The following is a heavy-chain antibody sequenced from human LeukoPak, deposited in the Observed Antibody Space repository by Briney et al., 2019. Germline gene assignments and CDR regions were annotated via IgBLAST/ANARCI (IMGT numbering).Heavy chain of an antibody. CDR3: ARGDRDYYDSSGPWAFDI. CDR2: IYYSGST. D-gene: IGHD3-22*01. CDR1: GGSISSYY. Sequence: SGTLSLTCAVSGGSISSYYWSWIRRPPGKGLEWIGYIYYSGSTYYNLSLKSRVTISVDTSKNQFSLKLSSVTAADTAVYYCARGDRDYYDSSGPWAFDIWGQGTMVTVSS. J-gene: IGHJ3*02. V-gene: IGHV4-59*08.